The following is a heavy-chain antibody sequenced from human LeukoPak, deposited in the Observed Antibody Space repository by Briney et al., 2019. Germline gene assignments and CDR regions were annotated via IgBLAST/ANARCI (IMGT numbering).Heavy chain of an antibody. Sequence: ASVKVSCKASGYTFTSYYMYWVRQAPGQGLEWMGIINPDGGSTSYAQKSQGRVTMTRDMSTSTVYVELNSLRSEDTAVYYCARGRQPSDAFDIWGQGTMVTVSS. J-gene: IGHJ3*02. CDR2: INPDGGST. V-gene: IGHV1-46*01. CDR1: GYTFTSYY. CDR3: ARGRQPSDAFDI. D-gene: IGHD6-13*01.